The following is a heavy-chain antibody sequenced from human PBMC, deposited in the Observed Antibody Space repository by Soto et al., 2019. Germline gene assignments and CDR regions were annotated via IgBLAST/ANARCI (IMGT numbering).Heavy chain of an antibody. CDR1: GFTFSSYG. V-gene: IGHV3-30*03. Sequence: QVQLVESGGGVVQPGRSLRLSCAASGFTFSSYGMHWVRQAPGKGLEWVAVISHAGSNKYFADSVKGRFTISRDNSQNTLYLKMNSLRDDDTAVYYCATHLLAVVGYLHGMDDWGQGTTGTVAS. J-gene: IGHJ6*02. CDR3: ATHLLAVVGYLHGMDD. CDR2: ISHAGSNK. D-gene: IGHD6-19*01.